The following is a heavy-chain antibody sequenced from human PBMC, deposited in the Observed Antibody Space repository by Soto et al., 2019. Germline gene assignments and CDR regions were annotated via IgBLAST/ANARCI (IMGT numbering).Heavy chain of an antibody. CDR1: GFTFSSYA. CDR2: ISGSSGST. CDR3: AKDWGSSWLFDY. D-gene: IGHD6-13*01. Sequence: PGGSLRLSCAASGFTFSSYAMSWVRQAPGKGLEWVSAISGSSGSTYYADSVKGRFTISRDNAKNTLYLQMNSLRAEDTALYYCAKDWGSSWLFDYWGQGTLVTVSS. V-gene: IGHV3-23*01. J-gene: IGHJ4*02.